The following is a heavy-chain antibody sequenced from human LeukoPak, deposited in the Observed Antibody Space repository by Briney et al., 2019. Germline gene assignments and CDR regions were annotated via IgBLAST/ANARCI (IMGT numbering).Heavy chain of an antibody. D-gene: IGHD3-3*01. CDR1: GYTFTSYY. Sequence: ASVKVSCKASGYTFTSYYMHWVRRAPGQGLEWMGIINPSGGSTSYAQKFQGRVTMTRDTSTSTVYMELSSLRSEDTAVYYCARGEASNDFWSGPYNWFDPWGQGTLVTVSS. CDR2: INPSGGST. V-gene: IGHV1-46*01. CDR3: ARGEASNDFWSGPYNWFDP. J-gene: IGHJ5*02.